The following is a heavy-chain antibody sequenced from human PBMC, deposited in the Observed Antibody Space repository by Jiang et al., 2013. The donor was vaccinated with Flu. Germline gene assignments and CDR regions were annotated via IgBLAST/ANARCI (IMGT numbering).Heavy chain of an antibody. CDR3: ARDGEVSTSSLFDY. Sequence: KASGYRFTSYSMNWVRQAPGQGLEWMGWINTKTGNPTYAQGFTGRYVFSLDTSVSTTYLQISSLKAEDTAVYFCARDGEVSTSSLFDYWGQGTLVTVSS. CDR1: GYRFTSYS. J-gene: IGHJ4*02. CDR2: INTKTGNP. D-gene: IGHD5/OR15-5a*01. V-gene: IGHV7-4-1*02.